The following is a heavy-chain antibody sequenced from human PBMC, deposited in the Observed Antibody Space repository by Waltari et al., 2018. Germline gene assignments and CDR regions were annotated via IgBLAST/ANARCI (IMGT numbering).Heavy chain of an antibody. CDR1: GFTFGDYA. J-gene: IGHJ4*02. V-gene: IGHV3-49*04. CDR3: VKFIDY. Sequence: EVQLVESGGGLVQPGRSLRLSCTVSGFTFGDYAMSWVRQAPGKGLEWVGFIRSKTYGGTPEYAASVKGRFTISRDNSRNTLYLQMSSLRAEDTAVYYCVKFIDYWGQGTLVTVSS. CDR2: IRSKTYGGTP.